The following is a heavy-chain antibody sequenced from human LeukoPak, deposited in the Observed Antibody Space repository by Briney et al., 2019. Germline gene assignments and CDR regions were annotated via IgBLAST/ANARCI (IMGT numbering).Heavy chain of an antibody. CDR2: INPNSGGT. V-gene: IGHV1-2*02. Sequence: ASVKVSCKASGYTFTGYYMHWVRQAPGQGLEWMGWINPNSGGTNYAQKFQGGVTMTRDTYISTAYMELSRLRSDDTAVYYCARDGYGDYLEYFDSWGQGTLVTVSS. CDR1: GYTFTGYY. J-gene: IGHJ4*02. D-gene: IGHD4-17*01. CDR3: ARDGYGDYLEYFDS.